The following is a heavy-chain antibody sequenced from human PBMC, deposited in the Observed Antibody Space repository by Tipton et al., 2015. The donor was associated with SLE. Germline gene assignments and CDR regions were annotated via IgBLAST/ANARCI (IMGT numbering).Heavy chain of an antibody. J-gene: IGHJ6*02. CDR2: ISSSTSYI. D-gene: IGHD5-12*01. Sequence: GSLRLSCAASGFPFSSYSMNWVRQAPGKGLEWVSSISSSTSYIYYADSVKGRFTISRDNAKNSLYLQMNSLRAEDTAVYYCARERDYDTKGYGMDVWGQGTTVTVTS. V-gene: IGHV3-21*01. CDR3: ARERDYDTKGYGMDV. CDR1: GFPFSSYS.